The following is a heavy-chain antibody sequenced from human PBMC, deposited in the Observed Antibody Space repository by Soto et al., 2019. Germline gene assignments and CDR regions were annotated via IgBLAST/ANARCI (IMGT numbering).Heavy chain of an antibody. CDR2: IYYSGST. V-gene: IGHV4-39*01. J-gene: IGHJ6*04. Sequence: PSETLSLTCTVSGGSISSSSYYWGWIRQPPGKGLEWIGSIYYSGSTYYNPSLKSRVTISVDTSKNQFSLKLSSVTAEDTAVYYCARPVLRYFVWLLFDPHRELLDVWGKGSTVTVSS. D-gene: IGHD3-9*01. CDR3: ARPVLRYFVWLLFDPHRELLDV. CDR1: GGSISSSSYY.